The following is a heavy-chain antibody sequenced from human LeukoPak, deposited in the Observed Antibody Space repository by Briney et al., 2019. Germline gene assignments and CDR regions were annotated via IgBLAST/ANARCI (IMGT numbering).Heavy chain of an antibody. CDR1: GGSIRSYY. CDR2: IYYSGST. V-gene: IGHV4-59*01. Sequence: SETLSLTXTVSGGSIRSYYWSWIRQPPGKGLEWIGYIYYSGSTNYNPSLKSRVTISVDTSKNQFSLKLSSVTAADTAVYYCARPYSAIAADAFDIWGQGTMVTVSS. J-gene: IGHJ3*02. D-gene: IGHD6-25*01. CDR3: ARPYSAIAADAFDI.